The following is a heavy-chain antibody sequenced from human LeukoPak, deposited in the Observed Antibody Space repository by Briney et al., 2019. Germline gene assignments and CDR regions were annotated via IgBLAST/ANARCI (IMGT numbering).Heavy chain of an antibody. Sequence: ASVKVSCKASGGTFSSYTISWVRQAPGQGLEWMGRIIPILGIANYAQKFQGRVTITADKSTSTAYMELSSLRSEDTAVYYCARDRGIAVAGTIDYWGQGTLVTVSS. V-gene: IGHV1-69*04. CDR2: IIPILGIA. CDR1: GGTFSSYT. J-gene: IGHJ4*02. CDR3: ARDRGIAVAGTIDY. D-gene: IGHD6-19*01.